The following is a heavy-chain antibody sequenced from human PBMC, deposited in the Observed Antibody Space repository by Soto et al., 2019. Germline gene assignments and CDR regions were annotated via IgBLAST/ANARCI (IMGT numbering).Heavy chain of an antibody. CDR1: GNTFTSYY. CDR2: INPSGSYT. V-gene: IGHV1-46*01. CDR3: ARDSPPDGMDV. Sequence: QVQLVQSGAEVKKPVASVKVSCKALGNTFTSYYIHWVRQAPGQGLEWMGIINPSGSYTSYAQKFEGRVTMTGDTSTSTVYMELSSLRSEDTAVYYCARDSPPDGMDVWGQGTTVTVSS. J-gene: IGHJ6*02.